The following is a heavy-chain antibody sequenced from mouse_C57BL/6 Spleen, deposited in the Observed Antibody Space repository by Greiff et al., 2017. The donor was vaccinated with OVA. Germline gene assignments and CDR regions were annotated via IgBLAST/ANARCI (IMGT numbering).Heavy chain of an antibody. V-gene: IGHV1-61*01. J-gene: IGHJ2*01. Sequence: QVQLQQPGAELVRPGSSVKLSCKASGYTFTSYWMDWVKQRPGQGLEWIGNMYPSDSETHYNQKFKDKATLTVDKSSSTAYMQLSSLTSEDSAVYYCARGIFGYYYSDYWGQGTTLTVSS. CDR3: ARGIFGYYYSDY. CDR1: GYTFTSYW. D-gene: IGHD1-2*01. CDR2: MYPSDSET.